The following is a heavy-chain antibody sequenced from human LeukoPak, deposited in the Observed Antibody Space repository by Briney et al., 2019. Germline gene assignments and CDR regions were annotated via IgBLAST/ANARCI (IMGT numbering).Heavy chain of an antibody. Sequence: SETLSLTCTVSGGSISNYYWSWIRRPPGKGLEWIGYIDDSGNTNYNPSLRSQVTISVDRSKNQFPLKLSFVTAADTAVYYCARSDYYGSGSHTAFDAFDIWGQGTRVAVSS. CDR3: ARSDYYGSGSHTAFDAFDI. V-gene: IGHV4-59*01. J-gene: IGHJ3*02. CDR2: IDDSGNT. D-gene: IGHD3-10*01. CDR1: GGSISNYY.